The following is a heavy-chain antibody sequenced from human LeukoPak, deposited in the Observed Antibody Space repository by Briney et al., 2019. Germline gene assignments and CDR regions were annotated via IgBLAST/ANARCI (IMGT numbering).Heavy chain of an antibody. CDR3: ARDFAHSDFWSGKYYFDY. CDR2: IKKDGSEK. D-gene: IGHD3-3*01. Sequence: GGSLRLSCAASGFTFSSYWMSWVRQAPGKGLEWVANIKKDGSEKYYVDSVKGRFTISRDNAKNSLYLQMNSLRAEDTAVYYCARDFAHSDFWSGKYYFDYWGQGTLVTVSS. CDR1: GFTFSSYW. V-gene: IGHV3-7*01. J-gene: IGHJ4*02.